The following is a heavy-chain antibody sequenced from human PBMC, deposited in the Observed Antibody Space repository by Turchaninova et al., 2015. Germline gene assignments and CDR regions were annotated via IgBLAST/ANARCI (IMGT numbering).Heavy chain of an antibody. CDR3: AKHVQYSSSHIDY. CDR1: GCTFSSYA. Sequence: EMRLLDSGGGLVQPGGSLGLSCAAPGCTFSSYAMSWVRQAPGKGLEWVSAISGSGVNTYYADSVKGRFTISRDNSKNTLYLQMNSLRAEDTAVYYCAKHVQYSSSHIDYWGQGTLVTVSS. V-gene: IGHV3-23*01. CDR2: ISGSGVNT. J-gene: IGHJ4*02. D-gene: IGHD6-6*01.